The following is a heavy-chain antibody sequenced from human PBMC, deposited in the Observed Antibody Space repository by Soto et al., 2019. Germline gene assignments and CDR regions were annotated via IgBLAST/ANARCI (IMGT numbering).Heavy chain of an antibody. CDR3: ARVLGYYYDSSGLYYFDY. CDR1: GGSISSGGYY. D-gene: IGHD3-22*01. J-gene: IGHJ4*02. CDR2: IYYSGST. Sequence: SETLSLTCTVSGGSISSGGYYWSWIRQHPGKGLEWIGYIYYSGSTYYNPSLKSRVTISVDTSKNQFSLKLSSVTAADTAVYYCARVLGYYYDSSGLYYFDYWGQGTLVTVSS. V-gene: IGHV4-31*03.